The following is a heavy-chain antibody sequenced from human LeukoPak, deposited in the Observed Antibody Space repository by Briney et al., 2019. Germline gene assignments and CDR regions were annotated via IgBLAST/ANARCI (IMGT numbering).Heavy chain of an antibody. D-gene: IGHD3-22*01. CDR1: GYTXTAYY. J-gene: IGHJ3*02. Sequence: GASVKVSCKASGYTXTAYYIYGVRQAPGQGLEWMEWINPNSGGTNYAQKFQGRVTMTRDTSISTAYMELSRLISDDTALYYCAREIVVGLNAFDIWGQGTMVTVSS. V-gene: IGHV1-2*02. CDR3: AREIVVGLNAFDI. CDR2: INPNSGGT.